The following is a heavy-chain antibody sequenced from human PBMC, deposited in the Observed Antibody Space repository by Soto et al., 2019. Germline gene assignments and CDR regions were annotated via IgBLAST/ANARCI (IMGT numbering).Heavy chain of an antibody. Sequence: EVQLVESGGGLVKPGASLRLSCAASGFSFSTYTINWVRQAPGRGLEWVSSISGGSSYMFYADSLKGRFTISRDNAKNSLSLQMNSLRVEDTAVYYCARGNNKLFDYWGQGTLVTVSS. CDR3: ARGNNKLFDY. V-gene: IGHV3-21*01. J-gene: IGHJ4*02. D-gene: IGHD3-10*01. CDR1: GFSFSTYT. CDR2: ISGGSSYM.